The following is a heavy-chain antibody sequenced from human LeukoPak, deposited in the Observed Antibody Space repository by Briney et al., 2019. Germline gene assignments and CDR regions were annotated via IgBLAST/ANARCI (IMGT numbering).Heavy chain of an antibody. V-gene: IGHV1-18*01. CDR2: ISAYSGNT. CDR3: ARYYDSTGYYYLDY. J-gene: IGHJ4*02. CDR1: GYSFTSYG. Sequence: WASVTVSCKASGYSFTSYGISWVRQAPGQGLEWMGWISAYSGNTNYAQKLQGRVTMTTDASTSTAYMELRSLRSDDTAVYYCARYYDSTGYYYLDYWGQGTLVTVSS. D-gene: IGHD3-22*01.